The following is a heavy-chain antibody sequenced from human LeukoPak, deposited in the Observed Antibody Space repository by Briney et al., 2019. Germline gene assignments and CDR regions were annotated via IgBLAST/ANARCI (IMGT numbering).Heavy chain of an antibody. V-gene: IGHV3-21*05. Sequence: GGSLRLSCAASGFTFSSHWMHWARQAPGKGLEWVSYISDSSGYTKDADSVKGRFTISRDNAKKSLYLQMNSLRAEDTAVYYCARDRVGGSYVFDIWGQGTMVTVSS. CDR3: ARDRVGGSYVFDI. CDR1: GFTFSSHW. CDR2: ISDSSGYT. D-gene: IGHD1-26*01. J-gene: IGHJ3*02.